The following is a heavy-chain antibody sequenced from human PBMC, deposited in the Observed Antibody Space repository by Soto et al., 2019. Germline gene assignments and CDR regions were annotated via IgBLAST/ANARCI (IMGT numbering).Heavy chain of an antibody. CDR1: GFTFSGYW. CDR2: IKEDGGEK. J-gene: IGHJ3*02. D-gene: IGHD3-22*01. V-gene: IGHV3-7*04. Sequence: GGSLRLSCEGSGFTFSGYWMSWVRQAPGKGLEWVANIKEDGGEKYYVDSVKGRFTISRDNTKESLFLQMNSLRVEDTGVYYCARGDYYDTSGPFSDAFAIWGQGTMVTVSS. CDR3: ARGDYYDTSGPFSDAFAI.